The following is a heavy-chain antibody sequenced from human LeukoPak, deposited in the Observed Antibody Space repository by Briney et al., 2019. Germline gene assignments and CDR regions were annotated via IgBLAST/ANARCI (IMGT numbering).Heavy chain of an antibody. J-gene: IGHJ3*02. D-gene: IGHD2-15*01. CDR1: GGTFSSYA. V-gene: IGHV1-69*13. CDR3: ASYCSGGSCYSVNAFDI. CDR2: IIPIFGTA. Sequence: SVKVSCKASGGTFSSYAISWVRQAPGQGLEWMGGIIPIFGTANYAQKFQGRVTITADESTSTAYMELSSLRSEDTAVYYCASYCSGGSCYSVNAFDIWGQGTMVTVSS.